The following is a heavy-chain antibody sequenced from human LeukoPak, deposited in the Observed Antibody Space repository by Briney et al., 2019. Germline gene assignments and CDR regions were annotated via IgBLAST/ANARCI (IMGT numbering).Heavy chain of an antibody. V-gene: IGHV4-39*07. Sequence: PSETLSLTCTVSGGSISSSSYYWGWIRQPPGKGLEWIGSIYHSGSINYNPSLKSRVNISVDTSKNQFSLKLSSVTAADTAVYYCARDGIRLVWLGPLTFDPWGQGTLVTVSS. CDR1: GGSISSSSYY. J-gene: IGHJ5*02. D-gene: IGHD5-12*01. CDR2: IYHSGSI. CDR3: ARDGIRLVWLGPLTFDP.